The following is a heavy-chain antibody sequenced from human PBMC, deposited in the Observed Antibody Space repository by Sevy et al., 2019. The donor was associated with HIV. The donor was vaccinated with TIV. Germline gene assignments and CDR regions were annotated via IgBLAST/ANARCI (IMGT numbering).Heavy chain of an antibody. J-gene: IGHJ4*02. CDR3: AMQSTSYSHFDY. V-gene: IGHV3-13*01. D-gene: IGHD1-26*01. Sequence: GGYLRLSCAASGFTFSFYDMHCVRQATGKGLEWVSGFGIAGDTYYAGSVKGRFTISRDNAKNSLYLQMNSLRSGDTAVYYCAMQSTSYSHFDYWGQGTRVTVSS. CDR1: GFTFSFYD. CDR2: FGIAGDT.